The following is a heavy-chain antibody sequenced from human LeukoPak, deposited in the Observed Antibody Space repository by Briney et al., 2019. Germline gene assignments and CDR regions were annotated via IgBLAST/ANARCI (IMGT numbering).Heavy chain of an antibody. CDR2: ISVYNGNT. D-gene: IGHD4-11*01. V-gene: IGHV1-18*01. Sequence: GASVKVSCKASGYTFTSYGISWVRQAPGQGLEWMGWISVYNGNTNYAPKLQGRVTMTTDTSTSTAYMEVRSLRSDDTAVYYCARGLQIGFLEYWGQGTLVIVSS. CDR3: ARGLQIGFLEY. CDR1: GYTFTSYG. J-gene: IGHJ4*02.